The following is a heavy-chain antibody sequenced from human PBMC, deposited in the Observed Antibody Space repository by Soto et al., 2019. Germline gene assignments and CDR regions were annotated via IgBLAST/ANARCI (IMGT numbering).Heavy chain of an antibody. CDR1: GGTFSSYA. CDR3: ASWTSSPPGEAWYFDL. D-gene: IGHD3-10*01. J-gene: IGHJ2*01. Sequence: QVQLVQSGAEVKKPGSSVKVSCKASGGTFSSYAISWVRQAPGQGLEWMGGIIPIFGTANYAQKFQGRVTITADESTSTAYMELSSLRSEDTAVYYCASWTSSPPGEAWYFDLWGRGTLVTVSS. CDR2: IIPIFGTA. V-gene: IGHV1-69*12.